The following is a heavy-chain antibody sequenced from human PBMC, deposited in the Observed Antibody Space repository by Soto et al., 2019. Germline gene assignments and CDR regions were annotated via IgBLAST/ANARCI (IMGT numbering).Heavy chain of an antibody. J-gene: IGHJ4*02. D-gene: IGHD2-15*01. CDR3: AKDGGYGGKSEGFDY. CDR2: IYSGGNT. CDR1: GFTVSSNY. Sequence: SLRLSCAASGFTVSSNYMSWVRQAPGKGLEWVSFIYSGGNTYYADSVKGRFTISRDNSKNTLYLQMDSLRAEDTAVYYCAKDGGYGGKSEGFDYWGQGTLVTVSS. V-gene: IGHV3-53*05.